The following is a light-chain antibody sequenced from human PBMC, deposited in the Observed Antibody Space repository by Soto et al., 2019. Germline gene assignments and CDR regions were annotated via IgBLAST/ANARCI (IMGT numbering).Light chain of an antibody. CDR3: SSYTSSSTPR. CDR2: EVS. J-gene: IGLJ1*01. V-gene: IGLV2-14*01. Sequence: QSVLTQPASVSGSPGQSITISCTGTSSDVGGYNYVSWYQQHPGKAPKLMIYEVSNRPSGVSNRFSGSKSGNTASLTISGLQAEDEADYYCSSYTSSSTPRFGTGTKVTVL. CDR1: SSDVGGYNY.